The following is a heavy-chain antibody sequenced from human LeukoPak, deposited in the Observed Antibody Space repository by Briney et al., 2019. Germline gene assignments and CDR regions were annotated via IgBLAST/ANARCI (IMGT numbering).Heavy chain of an antibody. Sequence: ASVKVSCKASGYTFTGYYMHWVRQAPGQGLEWMGWINPNSGGTNYAQKFQGRVTMTRDTSSSTAYMELSRLRSDDTAVYYCASTSRGYSYRQLYHFDYWGQGTLVTVSS. CDR1: GYTFTGYY. CDR3: ASTSRGYSYRQLYHFDY. CDR2: INPNSGGT. D-gene: IGHD5-18*01. V-gene: IGHV1-2*02. J-gene: IGHJ4*02.